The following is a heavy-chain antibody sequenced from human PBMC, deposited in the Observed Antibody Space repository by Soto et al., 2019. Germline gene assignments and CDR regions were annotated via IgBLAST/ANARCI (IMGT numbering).Heavy chain of an antibody. CDR2: ISPSSSYI. Sequence: EVQLVESGGGLVKPGGSLRLSCAASGFIFSSSTLSWVRQAPGKGLEWVSCISPSSSYIYYADSVKGRFSISRDNANISLFLEMNNLRAEDTAVYYCARETRDSSAWGQGTLVTVSS. CDR3: ARETRDSSA. J-gene: IGHJ5*02. V-gene: IGHV3-21*01. CDR1: GFIFSSST. D-gene: IGHD1-1*01.